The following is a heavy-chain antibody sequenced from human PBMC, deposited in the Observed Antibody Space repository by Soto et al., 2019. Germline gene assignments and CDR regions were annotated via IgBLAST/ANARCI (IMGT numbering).Heavy chain of an antibody. D-gene: IGHD6-13*01. J-gene: IGHJ6*02. CDR3: AKTGLAAAVHYPYYYYGMDV. V-gene: IGHV3-23*01. CDR2: ISGSGGST. CDR1: GFTFSSYA. Sequence: GGSLRLSCAASGFTFSSYAMSWVRQAPGKGLEWVSAISGSGGSTYYADSVKGRFTISRDNSKNTLYLQMNSLRAEDTAVYYCAKTGLAAAVHYPYYYYGMDVWGQGTTVPVSS.